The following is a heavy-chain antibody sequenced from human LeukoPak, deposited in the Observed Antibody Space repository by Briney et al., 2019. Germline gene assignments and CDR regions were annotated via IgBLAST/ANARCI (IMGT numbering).Heavy chain of an antibody. Sequence: ASVKVSCKASGGTLSSCAISWVRQAPGQGLEWMGRIIPILGIANYAQKFQGRVTITADKSTSTAYMELSSLRSEDTAVYYCARDLDSYGPNWFDPWGQGTLVTVSS. V-gene: IGHV1-69*04. CDR2: IIPILGIA. CDR3: ARDLDSYGPNWFDP. CDR1: GGTLSSCA. D-gene: IGHD5-18*01. J-gene: IGHJ5*02.